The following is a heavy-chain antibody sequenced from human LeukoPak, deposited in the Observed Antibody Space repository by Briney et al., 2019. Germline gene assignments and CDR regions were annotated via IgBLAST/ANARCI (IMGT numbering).Heavy chain of an antibody. CDR3: ARSVVVVAAPFQL. J-gene: IGHJ1*01. D-gene: IGHD2-15*01. CDR2: VSYDGSNK. Sequence: GRSLRLSCVGSGFVFSIYAMHWVRQAPGKGLEWVAVVSYDGSNKYYRDSVKGRFTISRDNSKNTLYLQMNSLRADDTAVYYCARSVVVVAAPFQLWGQGTLVTVSS. CDR1: GFVFSIYA. V-gene: IGHV3-30-3*01.